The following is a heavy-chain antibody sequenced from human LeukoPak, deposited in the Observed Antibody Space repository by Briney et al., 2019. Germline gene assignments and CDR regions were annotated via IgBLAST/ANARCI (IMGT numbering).Heavy chain of an antibody. CDR2: ISYDGSNK. J-gene: IGHJ4*02. CDR3: AKDSSMINSYFDY. V-gene: IGHV3-30*18. CDR1: GFTFSSYG. Sequence: GRSLRLSCAASGFTFSSYGMHWVRQAPGKGLEWVAVISYDGSNKYYADSVKGRFTISRDNSKNTLYLQMNSLRAEDTAVYYCAKDSSMINSYFDYWGQGTLVTVSS. D-gene: IGHD2-2*01.